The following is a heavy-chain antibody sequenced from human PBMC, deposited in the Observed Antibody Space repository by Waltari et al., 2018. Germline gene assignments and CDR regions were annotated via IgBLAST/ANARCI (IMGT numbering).Heavy chain of an antibody. D-gene: IGHD1-7*01. V-gene: IGHV3-7*01. CDR3: ARHINYARDY. CDR2: IKPDGIEK. Sequence: EVQLVESGGGLVQPGGSLRPSCAASGFSFSNAGMWWVRQAPGKGLEWVANIKPDGIEKTYVDSVKGRFTISRDNDENSLYLQMNSLRAEDTGVYYCARHINYARDYWGHGTLVTVSS. CDR1: GFSFSNAG. J-gene: IGHJ4*01.